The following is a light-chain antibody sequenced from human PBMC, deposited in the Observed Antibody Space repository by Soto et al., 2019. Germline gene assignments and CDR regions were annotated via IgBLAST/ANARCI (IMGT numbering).Light chain of an antibody. CDR2: EVS. CDR1: SSDVGGYHY. Sequence: QSALTQPASVSGSRGQSITISCTGTSSDVGGYHYVSWYQQHPGKAPKLMIYEVSNRPSGISNRFSGSKSGNTASLTISGLQAEDEADYYCSSYTSTSTYVFGTGTKLTVL. J-gene: IGLJ1*01. CDR3: SSYTSTSTYV. V-gene: IGLV2-14*01.